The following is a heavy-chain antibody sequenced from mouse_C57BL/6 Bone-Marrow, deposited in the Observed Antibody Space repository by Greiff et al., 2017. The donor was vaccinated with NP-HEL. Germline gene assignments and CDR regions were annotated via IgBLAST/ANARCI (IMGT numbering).Heavy chain of an antibody. J-gene: IGHJ1*03. V-gene: IGHV1-55*01. CDR1: GYTFTSYW. D-gene: IGHD1-1*01. CDR3: ASGAYGSSYGYFDV. CDR2: IYPGSGST. Sequence: VQLQQPGAELVKPGASVKMSCKASGYTFTSYWITWVKQRPGQGLEWIGDIYPGSGSTNYNEKFKSKATLTVDTSSSTAYMQLSSLTPEDSAVYYCASGAYGSSYGYFDVWGTGTTVTVSS.